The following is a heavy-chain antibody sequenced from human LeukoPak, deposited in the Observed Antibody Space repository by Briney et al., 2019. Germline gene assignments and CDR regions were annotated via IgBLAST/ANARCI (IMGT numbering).Heavy chain of an antibody. CDR2: ISAYNGNT. CDR1: GYTFTSYG. V-gene: IGHV1-18*04. CDR3: ARNDYGDRAVAFDI. Sequence: SVKVSCKAPGYTFTSYGISWVRQAPGQGLEWMGWISAYNGNTNYAQKLQGRVTMTTDTSTSTAYMELRSLRSDDTAVYYCARNDYGDRAVAFDIWGQGTMVTVSS. D-gene: IGHD4-17*01. J-gene: IGHJ3*02.